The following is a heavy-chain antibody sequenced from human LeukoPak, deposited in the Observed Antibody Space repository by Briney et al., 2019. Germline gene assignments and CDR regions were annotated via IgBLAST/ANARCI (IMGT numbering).Heavy chain of an antibody. V-gene: IGHV3-64*01. J-gene: IGHJ6*03. D-gene: IGHD2-21*02. CDR1: GFTFSSYA. CDR3: ARGPHCGGDCYSYYCYYYMDV. CDR2: ISSNGGST. Sequence: GGSLRLSCAASGFTFSSYAMHWVRQAPGKGLEYVSAISSNGGSTYYANSVKGRFTISRDNSKNTLYLQMGSLRAEDMAVYYCARGPHCGGDCYSYYCYYYMDVWGKGTTVTVSS.